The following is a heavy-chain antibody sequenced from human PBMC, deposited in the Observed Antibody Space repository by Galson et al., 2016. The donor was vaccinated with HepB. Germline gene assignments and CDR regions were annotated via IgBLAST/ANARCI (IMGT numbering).Heavy chain of an antibody. D-gene: IGHD3/OR15-3a*01. CDR3: ARDGALGTGNGAFDI. Sequence: ETLSLTCTVSGDSISRHYWSWIRQPPGKRLEWIGYIYDSGSTTYSPSLESRLTISLDTSKNQFSLKLRSVTAEDTAVYYCARDGALGTGNGAFDILGQGTMGTVSS. CDR1: GDSISRHY. V-gene: IGHV4-59*11. CDR2: IYDSGST. J-gene: IGHJ3*02.